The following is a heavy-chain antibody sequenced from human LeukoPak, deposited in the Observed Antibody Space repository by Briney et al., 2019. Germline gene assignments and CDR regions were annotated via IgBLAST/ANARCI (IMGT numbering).Heavy chain of an antibody. Sequence: SETLSLTCTVSGGSISSSSYYWGWLRQPPGKGLEWIGYIYYSGSTYYNPSLKSRVTISVDTSKNQFSLKLSSVTAADTAVYYCARDGFYDSSGSIWYFDLWGRGTLVTVSS. CDR2: IYYSGST. CDR1: GGSISSSSYY. V-gene: IGHV4-31*03. J-gene: IGHJ2*01. D-gene: IGHD3-22*01. CDR3: ARDGFYDSSGSIWYFDL.